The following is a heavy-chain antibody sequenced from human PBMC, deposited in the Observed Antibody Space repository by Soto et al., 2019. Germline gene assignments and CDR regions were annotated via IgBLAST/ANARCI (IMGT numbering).Heavy chain of an antibody. CDR3: ARLGYSSSSATMVRGVTFGY. J-gene: IGHJ4*02. V-gene: IGHV4-39*01. CDR2: IYYSGST. D-gene: IGHD3-10*01. Sequence: QLQLQESGPGLVKPSETLSLTCTVSGGSISSSSYYWGWIRQPPGKGLEWIGSIYYSGSTYYNPSLKSRVTISVDTSKNQFSLKLSSVTAADTAVYYCARLGYSSSSATMVRGVTFGYWGQGTLVTVSS. CDR1: GGSISSSSYY.